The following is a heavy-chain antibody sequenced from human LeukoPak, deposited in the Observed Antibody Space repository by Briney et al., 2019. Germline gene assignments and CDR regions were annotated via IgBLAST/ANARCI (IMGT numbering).Heavy chain of an antibody. CDR3: ARHYYSSGWLYYFDY. J-gene: IGHJ4*02. Sequence: SETLSLTCTVSGGSISSYYWSWLRQPPGKGLEWIGFIYYSGSTNYNPSLKSRVTISVDTSKNQFSLKLSSVTAADTAVYYCARHYYSSGWLYYFDYWGQGALVTVSS. D-gene: IGHD6-19*01. CDR2: IYYSGST. CDR1: GGSISSYY. V-gene: IGHV4-59*08.